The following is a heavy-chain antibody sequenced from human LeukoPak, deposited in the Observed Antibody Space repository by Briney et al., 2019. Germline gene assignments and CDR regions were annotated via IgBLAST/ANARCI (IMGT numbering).Heavy chain of an antibody. Sequence: GGSLRLSCAASGFTFSNYAMSWVRQAPGKGLEWVSGIYVSGGSTFYADSVRGRFTISRDNSKNTLYLQMNSLRAEDTAVYYCAKDQYCTSTSCYVGYWGQGTLVTVSS. CDR1: GFTFSNYA. CDR2: IYVSGGST. V-gene: IGHV3-23*01. J-gene: IGHJ4*02. CDR3: AKDQYCTSTSCYVGY. D-gene: IGHD2-2*01.